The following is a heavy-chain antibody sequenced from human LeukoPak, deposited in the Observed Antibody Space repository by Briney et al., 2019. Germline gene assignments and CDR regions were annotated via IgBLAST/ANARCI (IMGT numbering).Heavy chain of an antibody. J-gene: IGHJ4*02. Sequence: GGSLRLSCAASGFTFSDHYMSWIRQAAGKGLEWVSYIRSGGSIMYYADSVKCRFTISRDNAKNSLYLQMNSLRAEDTAVYYCARGTGGDYGAFCYWGQGTLVTVSS. CDR2: IRSGGSIM. D-gene: IGHD4-17*01. CDR1: GFTFSDHY. CDR3: ARGTGGDYGAFCY. V-gene: IGHV3-11*01.